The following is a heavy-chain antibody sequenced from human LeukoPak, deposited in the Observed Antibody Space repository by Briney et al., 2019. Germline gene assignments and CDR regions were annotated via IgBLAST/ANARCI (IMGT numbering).Heavy chain of an antibody. Sequence: SQTLSLTCTVSGGSISSGSYYWSWIRQPAGKGLEWIGYIYYTGSTSYNPSLKSRVTMSLDASKNQFSLELNSVTPADTAVYYCARGGNYWPQWWFDPWGRGTLVSVSS. CDR1: GGSISSGSYY. CDR2: IYYTGST. D-gene: IGHD1-26*01. V-gene: IGHV4-61*10. J-gene: IGHJ5*02. CDR3: ARGGNYWPQWWFDP.